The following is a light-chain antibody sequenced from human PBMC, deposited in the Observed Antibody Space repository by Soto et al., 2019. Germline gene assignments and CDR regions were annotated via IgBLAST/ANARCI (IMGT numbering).Light chain of an antibody. V-gene: IGLV1-51*01. J-gene: IGLJ1*01. Sequence: QSVLTQPPSVSAAPGQKVTISCSGASSNIGKNFVSWYQQLPGTAPKLLIYDSDKRPSGIPDRFSGSKSGTSATLGITGLQTGDEADYYCGTWDSSLTAVYVFGTGTKLTVL. CDR3: GTWDSSLTAVYV. CDR2: DSD. CDR1: SSNIGKNF.